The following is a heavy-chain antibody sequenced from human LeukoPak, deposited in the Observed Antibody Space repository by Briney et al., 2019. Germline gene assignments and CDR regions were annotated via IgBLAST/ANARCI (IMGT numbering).Heavy chain of an antibody. V-gene: IGHV1-2*06. J-gene: IGHJ4*02. CDR1: GYTFTGYY. CDR2: INPNSGGT. Sequence: ASVKVSCKASGYTFTGYYMHWVRQAPGQGLEWMGRINPNSGGTNYAQKFQGRVTMTGDTSISTAYMELSRLRSDDTAVYYCARNLRGYSGYDGDYWGQGTLVTVSS. D-gene: IGHD5-12*01. CDR3: ARNLRGYSGYDGDY.